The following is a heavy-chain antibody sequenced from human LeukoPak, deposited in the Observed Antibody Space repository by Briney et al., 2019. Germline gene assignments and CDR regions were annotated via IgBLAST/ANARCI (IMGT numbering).Heavy chain of an antibody. CDR1: GYTLTELS. D-gene: IGHD1-26*01. V-gene: IGHV1-24*01. CDR2: FDPEDGET. CDR3: ATPRDGGSYRDY. J-gene: IGHJ4*02. Sequence: ASVKVSCKVSGYTLTELSMHWVRQAPGKGLEWMGGFDPEDGETIYAQKFQGRVTMTEDTSTDTAYMELSSLRSEDTAVYYCATPRDGGSYRDYWGQGTLVTVSS.